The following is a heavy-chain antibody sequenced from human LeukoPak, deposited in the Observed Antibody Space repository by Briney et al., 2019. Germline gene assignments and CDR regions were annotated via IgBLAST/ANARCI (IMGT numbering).Heavy chain of an antibody. J-gene: IGHJ4*02. CDR3: ARGAEGSGSYYSYYFDY. V-gene: IGHV4-59*01. D-gene: IGHD3-10*01. Sequence: SETLSLTCTVSGGSISGYYWSWIRQPPGKGLEWIGYIYYSGSTNYNPSLKSRVTISVDTSKNQFSLKLSSVTAADTAVYYCARGAEGSGSYYSYYFDYWGQGTLVTASS. CDR2: IYYSGST. CDR1: GGSISGYY.